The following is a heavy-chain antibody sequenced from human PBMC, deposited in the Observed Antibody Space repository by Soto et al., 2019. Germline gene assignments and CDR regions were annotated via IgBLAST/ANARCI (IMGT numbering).Heavy chain of an antibody. CDR2: IYYGGST. CDR3: AREWNYDFWSGYPNWFDP. CDR1: GGSISSGGYY. V-gene: IGHV4-31*03. Sequence: SETLSLTCTVSGGSISSGGYYWSWIRQHPGKGLEWIGYIYYGGSTYYNPSLKSRVTISVDTSKNQFSLKLSSVTAADTAVYYCAREWNYDFWSGYPNWFDPWGQGTLVTVSS. J-gene: IGHJ5*02. D-gene: IGHD3-3*01.